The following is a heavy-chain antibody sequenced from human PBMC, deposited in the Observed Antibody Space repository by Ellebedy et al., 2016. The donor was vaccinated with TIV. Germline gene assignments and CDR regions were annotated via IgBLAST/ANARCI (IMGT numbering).Heavy chain of an antibody. CDR1: GFTFRTYA. CDR2: IINSGSET. V-gene: IGHV3-23*05. J-gene: IGHJ4*02. D-gene: IGHD5-18*01. CDR3: TKDRGSLIDTDSLTH. Sequence: GGSLRLXXAASGFTFRTYAMSWVRQAPGKGLEWVSGIINSGSETSYADSVKGRFTISRDNSKNTLYLQMDSLRAEDTAIYYCTKDRGSLIDTDSLTHWGQGTLVTVSS.